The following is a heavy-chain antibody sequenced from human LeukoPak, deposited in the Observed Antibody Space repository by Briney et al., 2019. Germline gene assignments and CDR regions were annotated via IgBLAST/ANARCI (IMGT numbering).Heavy chain of an antibody. CDR1: GFTFNSFA. D-gene: IGHD6-13*01. CDR3: AKDLIAAAGT. CDR2: ILSNGGST. V-gene: IGHV3-64*01. J-gene: IGHJ4*02. Sequence: GGSLRLSCAASGFTFNSFAMHWVRQAPGKGLEHVSVILSNGGSTYYANSVKGRFTISRDNSKNTLYLQMNSLRAEDTAVYYCAKDLIAAAGTWGQGTLVTVSS.